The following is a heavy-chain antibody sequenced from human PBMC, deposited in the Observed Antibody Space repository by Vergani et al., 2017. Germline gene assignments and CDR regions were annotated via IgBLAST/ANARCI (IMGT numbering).Heavy chain of an antibody. D-gene: IGHD6-6*01. V-gene: IGHV3-30*18. CDR2: ISYDGSNK. J-gene: IGHJ4*02. CDR3: AKESIAARPEFADY. CDR1: GFTFSSYG. Sequence: QVQLVESGGGVVQPGGSLRLSCAASGFTFSSYGMHWVRQAPGKGLEWVAVISYDGSNKYYADSVKGRFTISRDNSKNTLYLQMNSLRAEDTAVYYCAKESIAARPEFADYWGQGTLVTVSS.